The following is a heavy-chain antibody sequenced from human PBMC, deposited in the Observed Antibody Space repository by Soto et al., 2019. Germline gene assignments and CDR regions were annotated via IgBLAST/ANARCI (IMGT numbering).Heavy chain of an antibody. Sequence: EVQLVESGGGLVQPGGSLRLSCAASGFTFSDHYMDWVRQAPGKGLEWVGRTRDKANSYITEYATSVKGSFTISRDDSKNSLYLQMNSLKTEDTAVYYCARGKRDGYADYGMDVWGQGTTVTVSS. CDR1: GFTFSDHY. J-gene: IGHJ6*02. D-gene: IGHD5-12*01. CDR2: TRDKANSYIT. CDR3: ARGKRDGYADYGMDV. V-gene: IGHV3-72*01.